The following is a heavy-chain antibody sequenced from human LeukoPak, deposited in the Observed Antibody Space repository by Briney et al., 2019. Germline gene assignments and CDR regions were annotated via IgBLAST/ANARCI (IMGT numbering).Heavy chain of an antibody. Sequence: KVSCKASGGTFSSYAISWVRQAPGQGLEWMGGIIPIFGTANYAQKFQGRVTITADESTSTAYMELSSLRSEDTAVYYCARDDELLDYYYYGMDVWGKGTTVTVSS. D-gene: IGHD2-15*01. J-gene: IGHJ6*04. CDR2: IIPIFGTA. CDR1: GGTFSSYA. CDR3: ARDDELLDYYYYGMDV. V-gene: IGHV1-69*01.